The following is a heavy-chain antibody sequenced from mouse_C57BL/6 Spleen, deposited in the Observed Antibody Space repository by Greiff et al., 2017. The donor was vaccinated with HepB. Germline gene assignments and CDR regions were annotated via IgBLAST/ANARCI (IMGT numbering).Heavy chain of an antibody. V-gene: IGHV14-2*01. J-gene: IGHJ2*01. CDR1: GFNIKDYY. D-gene: IGHD2-3*01. CDR2: IDPEDGET. CDR3: ASSYDGYSGGD. Sequence: EVQLQQSGAELVKPGASVKLSCTASGFNIKDYYMHWVKQRTEQGLEWIGRIDPEDGETKYAPNFQGKATITADTSSNTAYLQLSSLTSEDPAVYYCASSYDGYSGGDWGQGTTLTVSS.